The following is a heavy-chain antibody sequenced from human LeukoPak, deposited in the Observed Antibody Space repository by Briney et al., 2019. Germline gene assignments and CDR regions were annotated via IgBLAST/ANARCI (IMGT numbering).Heavy chain of an antibody. CDR2: IYYSGST. V-gene: IGHV4-39*01. D-gene: IGHD2-15*01. J-gene: IGHJ4*02. Sequence: SDTLSLICTVWGDSISSRSYYWRWIRQPPGKVLEWIGSIYYSGSTYYIPSLKSRVTISVDTSKNQFSLKLSSVTAADTAVYYCARQSVVVVAATEAWFDYWGQETLVTVSS. CDR1: GDSISSRSYY. CDR3: ARQSVVVVAATEAWFDY.